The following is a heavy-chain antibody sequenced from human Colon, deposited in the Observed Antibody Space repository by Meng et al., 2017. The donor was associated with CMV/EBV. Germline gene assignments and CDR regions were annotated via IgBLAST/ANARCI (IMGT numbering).Heavy chain of an antibody. CDR1: GFTVTNNF. CDR2: SYNDGST. V-gene: IGHV3-53*01. D-gene: IGHD2-2*01. J-gene: IGHJ6*02. CDR3: ASTGCNNTNCPEDFYYYYGLAV. Sequence: GESLKISCAASGFTVTNNFMTWVRQAPGKGLEWVSVSYNDGSTYYADSVKGRFTLSRDTSKNMLYLRMNSLRPDDSAVYYCASTGCNNTNCPEDFYYYYGLAVWGQGTTVTVS.